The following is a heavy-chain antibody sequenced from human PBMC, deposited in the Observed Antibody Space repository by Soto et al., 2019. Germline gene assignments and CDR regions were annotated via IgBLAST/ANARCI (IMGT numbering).Heavy chain of an antibody. CDR1: GDSVSSGDFY. CDR3: AATRGQDYFNS. CDR2: LHYSGRT. Sequence: SETLSLTCTVSGDSVSSGDFYWSWIRQPPGKGLEWIGNLHYSGRTYYNPSLKSRVTISVDTSEDQFSLNLISVTAADTAVYYCAATRGQDYFNSRGQGTLVTVSS. J-gene: IGHJ4*02. V-gene: IGHV4-30-4*01.